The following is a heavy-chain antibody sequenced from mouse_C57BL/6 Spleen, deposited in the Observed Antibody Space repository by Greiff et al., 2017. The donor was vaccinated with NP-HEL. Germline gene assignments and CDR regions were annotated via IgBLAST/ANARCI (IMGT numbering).Heavy chain of an antibody. CDR3: ARLAFDY. V-gene: IGHV1-82*01. Sequence: QVQLQQSGPELVKPGASVKISCKASGYAFSSSWMNWVKQRPGKGLEWIGRIYPGDGDTNYNGKFKGKATLTADKSSSTAYMQLSSLTSEDSAVYFCARLAFDYWGQGTTLTVSS. CDR1: GYAFSSSW. J-gene: IGHJ2*01. CDR2: IYPGDGDT.